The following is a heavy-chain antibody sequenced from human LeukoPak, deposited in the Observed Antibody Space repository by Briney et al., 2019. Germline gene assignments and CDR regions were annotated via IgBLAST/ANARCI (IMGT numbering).Heavy chain of an antibody. CDR3: ARGEVGGWYSTGENWFDP. Sequence: GASVKVSCKVSGYTLTELSMHWVRQAPGKGLEWMGGFDPEDGETIYAQKFQGRVTMTEDTSTDTAYMELSSLRSEDTAVYYCARGEVGGWYSTGENWFDPWGQGTLVTVSS. J-gene: IGHJ5*02. CDR1: GYTLTELS. D-gene: IGHD6-19*01. CDR2: FDPEDGET. V-gene: IGHV1-24*01.